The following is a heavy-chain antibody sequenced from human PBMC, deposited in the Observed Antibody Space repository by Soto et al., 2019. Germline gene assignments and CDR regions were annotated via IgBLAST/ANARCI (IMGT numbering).Heavy chain of an antibody. CDR1: GFTFSSYA. CDR2: ISGSADST. V-gene: IGHV3-23*01. Sequence: EVQLLESGGGLVQPGGSLRLSCVASGFTFSSYAMSWVRQAPGKGLEWVSTISGSADSTYYEDSVKGRFTISRDNSKNTLYLQMNCLRAEDTAVYYCAKNLRGRYFDYWGQGTLVTVSS. CDR3: AKNLRGRYFDY. J-gene: IGHJ4*02. D-gene: IGHD1-26*01.